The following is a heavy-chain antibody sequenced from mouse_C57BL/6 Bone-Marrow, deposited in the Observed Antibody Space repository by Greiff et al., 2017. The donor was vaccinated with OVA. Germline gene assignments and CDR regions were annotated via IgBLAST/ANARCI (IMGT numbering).Heavy chain of an antibody. J-gene: IGHJ2*01. V-gene: IGHV3-6*01. Sequence: EVQLQQSGPGLVKPSQSLSLTCSVTGYSITSGYYWNWIRQFPGNKLEWMGYISYDGSNNYNPSLKNRNPITRDTSKNQFFLKLNSVTTEDTATYYCARESGTGTGYWGQGTTLTVSS. CDR3: ARESGTGTGY. D-gene: IGHD3-1*01. CDR2: ISYDGSN. CDR1: GYSITSGYY.